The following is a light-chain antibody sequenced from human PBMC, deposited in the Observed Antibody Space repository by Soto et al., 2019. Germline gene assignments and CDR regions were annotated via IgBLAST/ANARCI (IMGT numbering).Light chain of an antibody. CDR3: LQVSSFPRT. CDR1: RCIGDR. J-gene: IGKJ1*01. CDR2: AAS. V-gene: IGKV1-12*01. Sequence: DIQITHSPSSRSAVVGDGVTITFRASRCIGDRLAWFQQKPGKAPQFLIQAASNLQSGVPSRFSGSGSGTEFILSINSLQPEDIATYYCLQVSSFPRTFGQGTKVDIK.